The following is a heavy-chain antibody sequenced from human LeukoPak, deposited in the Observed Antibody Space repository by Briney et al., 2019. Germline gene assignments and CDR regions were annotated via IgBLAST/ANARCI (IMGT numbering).Heavy chain of an antibody. CDR2: INSEGSST. Sequence: GGSLRLSCAASGFTFSSYAMHWVRQPPGKGLVWVPRINSEGSSTSYADSVKGRFTISRDNAKNTLYLQMNSLRAEDTAVYYCASRDQSCSGSRCYPIDYWGQGTLVTVSS. CDR3: ASRDQSCSGSRCYPIDY. CDR1: GFTFSSYA. J-gene: IGHJ4*02. D-gene: IGHD2-15*01. V-gene: IGHV3-74*01.